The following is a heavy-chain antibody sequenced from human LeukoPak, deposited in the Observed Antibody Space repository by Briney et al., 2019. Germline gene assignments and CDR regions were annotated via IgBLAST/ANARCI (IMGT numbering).Heavy chain of an antibody. CDR1: GGSFSGYY. D-gene: IGHD2-15*01. CDR2: INHSGST. Sequence: SETLSLTCAVYGGSFSGYYWSWIRQPPGKGLEWIGEINHSGSTNYNPSLKSRVTISVDTYKNQFSLKLSSVTAADTAVYYCARGLSWWGGDFDYWGQGTLVTVSS. V-gene: IGHV4-34*01. J-gene: IGHJ4*02. CDR3: ARGLSWWGGDFDY.